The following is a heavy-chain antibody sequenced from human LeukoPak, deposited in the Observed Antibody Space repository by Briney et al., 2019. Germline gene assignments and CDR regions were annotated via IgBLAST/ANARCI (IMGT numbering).Heavy chain of an antibody. D-gene: IGHD3-10*01. CDR2: VNPNSGGT. CDR1: GYTFTGYY. Sequence: GASVKVSCKASGYTFTGYYIHWVRQAPGQGLEWMGWVNPNSGGTNYAQKFQGRVTMTRDTSISTAYMELSRLRSDDTAVYYCARDSSRVRASAFDIWGQGTMVTVSS. J-gene: IGHJ3*02. CDR3: ARDSSRVRASAFDI. V-gene: IGHV1-2*02.